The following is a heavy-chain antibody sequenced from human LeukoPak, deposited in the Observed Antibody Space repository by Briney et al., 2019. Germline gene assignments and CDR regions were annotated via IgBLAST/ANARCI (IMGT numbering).Heavy chain of an antibody. CDR2: IWYDGSNK. J-gene: IGHJ6*03. CDR3: AKDPYTAMVTDYYYMDV. CDR1: VFTFSSYG. Sequence: PARSLTLSCAASVFTFSSYGMHWVRQAPGKGLEWVAVIWYDGSNKYYADSVKGRFTISRDNSKNTLYLQMNSLRAEDTAVYYCAKDPYTAMVTDYYYMDVWGKGTTVTLSS. V-gene: IGHV3-33*06. D-gene: IGHD5-18*01.